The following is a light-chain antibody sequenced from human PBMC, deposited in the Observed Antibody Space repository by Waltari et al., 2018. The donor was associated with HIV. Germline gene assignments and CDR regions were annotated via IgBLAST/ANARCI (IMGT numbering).Light chain of an antibody. V-gene: IGKV3-15*01. CDR2: GTS. CDR1: QSVNSN. J-gene: IGKJ1*01. Sequence: EILMTQSPATLSLPPGERATLPGRASQSVNSNLAGYQQKPGQTPRLLIYGTSTRSTDIPARFSGSGSGTEFTLTISSLQSEDFAVYYCHHYNNWRETFGQGTKVEIK. CDR3: HHYNNWRET.